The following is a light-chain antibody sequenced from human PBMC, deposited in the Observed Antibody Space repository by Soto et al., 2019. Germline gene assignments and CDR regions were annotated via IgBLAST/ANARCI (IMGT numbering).Light chain of an antibody. V-gene: IGKV1-39*01. CDR3: QQSYMDPIT. CDR1: QSISTY. J-gene: IGKJ5*01. Sequence: DIQMTQSPSSLSASVGNRVTSTCLASQSISTYLNWYQKKPGKAPNLLIYDASRLQSGVPSRFSGSGGGTDFTLSISSVQPEDFATYFCQQSYMDPITFGQGTRLEI. CDR2: DAS.